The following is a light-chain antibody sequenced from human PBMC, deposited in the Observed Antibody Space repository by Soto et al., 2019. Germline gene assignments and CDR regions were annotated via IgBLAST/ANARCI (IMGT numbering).Light chain of an antibody. V-gene: IGLV2-14*01. J-gene: IGLJ2*01. CDR3: TSYASGSSPVV. CDR1: SSDIGGYDY. CDR2: DVN. Sequence: QSVLTQPASVSGSPGQSITLSCTGTSSDIGGYDYVSWYQRHPGKAPKLIIYDVNNRPSGVSNRFSGSKSGNTASLTISGLQAEDEADYYCTSYASGSSPVVFGGGTKLTVL.